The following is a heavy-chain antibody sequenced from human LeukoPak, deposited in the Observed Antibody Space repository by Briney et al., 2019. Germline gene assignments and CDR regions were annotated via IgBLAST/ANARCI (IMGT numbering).Heavy chain of an antibody. CDR1: GYTFTGYY. Sequence: ASVKVSCKASGYTFTGYYMHWVRQAPGQGLEWMGWINPNSGGTNYAQKFQGRVTMTRDTSISTAYMELSRLRSDDTAVYYCARTRNYYDSSGSSFDYWGQGTLVTVSS. V-gene: IGHV1-2*02. D-gene: IGHD3-22*01. J-gene: IGHJ4*02. CDR2: INPNSGGT. CDR3: ARTRNYYDSSGSSFDY.